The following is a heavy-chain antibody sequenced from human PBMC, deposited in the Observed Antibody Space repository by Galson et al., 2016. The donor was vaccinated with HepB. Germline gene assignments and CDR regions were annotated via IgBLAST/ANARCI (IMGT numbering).Heavy chain of an antibody. CDR3: GKHGGFDY. J-gene: IGHJ4*02. CDR2: ITRSGDDT. CDR1: GFSFSNSG. D-gene: IGHD3-16*01. V-gene: IGHV3-23*01. Sequence: SLRLSCAASGFSFSNSGMSWVRQAPGRGLEWVSGITRSGDDTNYADFVKGRFTISRDNSKNTLYLYMNNLTAGDTAIDYFGKHGGFDYWGQGALVTVSS.